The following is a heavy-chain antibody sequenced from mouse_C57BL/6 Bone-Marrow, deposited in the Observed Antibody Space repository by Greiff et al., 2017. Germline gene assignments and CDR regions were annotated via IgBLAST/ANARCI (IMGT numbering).Heavy chain of an antibody. Sequence: VQLQQPGTELVKPGASVKLSCKASGYTLTSYWMHWVKQRPGQGLEWIGNINPSNGGTNYNEKFKSKATLTADKSSSTAYMQLSSLTSEDSAVYYCARPLLYCGSSYWFAYWGKGTLVTVSA. CDR3: ARPLLYCGSSYWFAY. D-gene: IGHD1-1*01. CDR2: INPSNGGT. J-gene: IGHJ3*01. CDR1: GYTLTSYW. V-gene: IGHV1-53*01.